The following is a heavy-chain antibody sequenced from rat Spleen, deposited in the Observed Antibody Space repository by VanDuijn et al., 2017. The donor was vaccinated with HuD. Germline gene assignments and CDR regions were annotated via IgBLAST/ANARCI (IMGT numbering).Heavy chain of an antibody. J-gene: IGHJ1*01. CDR3: SGSRVPWYLDF. Sequence: QVQLKESGPGLVQPSQTLSLTCTVSGFSLTSYNVHWVRQPTGKGLEWMGIIWTGGSTDYNSALKSRLSISRDTSKSQVFLKMNSLRSEDTATYYCSGSRVPWYLDFWGPGTMVTVSS. CDR2: IWTGGST. CDR1: GFSLTSYN. V-gene: IGHV2-30*01. D-gene: IGHD1-11*01.